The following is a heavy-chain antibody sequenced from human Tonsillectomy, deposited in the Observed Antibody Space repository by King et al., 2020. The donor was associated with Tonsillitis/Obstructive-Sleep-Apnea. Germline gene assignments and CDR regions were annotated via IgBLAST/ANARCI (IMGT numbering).Heavy chain of an antibody. CDR1: GFTFSSYG. CDR2: ISYDGSNK. D-gene: IGHD3-22*01. J-gene: IGHJ4*02. Sequence: VQLVESGGGVVQPGRSLRLSCAASGFTFSSYGMHWVRQAPGKGLEWVAVISYDGSNKYYADSVKGRFTISRDNSKNTLYLQMNSLRAEDTAVYYCAKVRGLEYYYDSSGYYPEYYFDYWGQGTLVTVSS. V-gene: IGHV3-30*18. CDR3: AKVRGLEYYYDSSGYYPEYYFDY.